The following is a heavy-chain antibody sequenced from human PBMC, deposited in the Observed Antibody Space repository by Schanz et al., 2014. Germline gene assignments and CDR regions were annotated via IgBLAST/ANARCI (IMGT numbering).Heavy chain of an antibody. J-gene: IGHJ4*02. V-gene: IGHV1-46*01. CDR2: VNPSVRGT. CDR3: ARDYFGSGSHYVFDH. Sequence: QVHLVQSGAEVHKPGASVKVSCKASGYTLSAYSLHWVRQAPGQGLEWMGIVNPSVRGTHFAREFQGRVTVTSDTSTSTVYMELRSLTSDDTAVYFCARDYFGSGSHYVFDHWGQGTLVTVSS. CDR1: GYTLSAYS. D-gene: IGHD3-10*01.